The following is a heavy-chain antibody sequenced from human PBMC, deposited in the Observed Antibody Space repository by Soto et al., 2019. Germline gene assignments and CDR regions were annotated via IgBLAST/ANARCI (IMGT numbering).Heavy chain of an antibody. Sequence: PGGSLRLSCAASVFTFSSYSMNWVRQAPGKGLEWVSSISCSTSYIYYADSVKGRFTISRDNAKNSLYLQMNSLRAEDTAVYYCARVVDYCDPYYYYGMDVWGQGTTVTVSS. J-gene: IGHJ6*02. CDR1: VFTFSSYS. V-gene: IGHV3-21*01. CDR2: ISCSTSYI. D-gene: IGHD3-22*01. CDR3: ARVVDYCDPYYYYGMDV.